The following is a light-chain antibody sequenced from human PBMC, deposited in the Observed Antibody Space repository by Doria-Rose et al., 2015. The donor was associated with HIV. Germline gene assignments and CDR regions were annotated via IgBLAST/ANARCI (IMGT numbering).Light chain of an antibody. Sequence: EIVLTQSPGTLSLSPGERATLSCRASQRVKSSYLAWYQQKPGQAPRLLIYDASTRPTGIPDRFSGSGSGIDITLTISRLEPEDVAVYYCQQYGTSRGTFGQGTRLEIK. CDR2: DAS. V-gene: IGKV3-20*01. CDR1: QRVKSSY. J-gene: IGKJ5*01. CDR3: QQYGTSRGT.